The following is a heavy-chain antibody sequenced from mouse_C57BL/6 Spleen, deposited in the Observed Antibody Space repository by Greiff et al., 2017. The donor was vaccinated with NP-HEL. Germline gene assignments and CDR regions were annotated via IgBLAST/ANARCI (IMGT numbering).Heavy chain of an antibody. J-gene: IGHJ1*03. CDR2: INPGSGGT. Sequence: VKLMESGAELVRPGTSVKVSCKASGYAFTNYLIEWVKQRPGQGLEWIGVINPGSGGTNYNEKFKGKATLTADKSSSTAYMQLSSLTSEDSAVYFCARGGWLLDWYFDVWGTGTTVTVSS. D-gene: IGHD2-3*01. CDR1: GYAFTNYL. CDR3: ARGGWLLDWYFDV. V-gene: IGHV1-54*01.